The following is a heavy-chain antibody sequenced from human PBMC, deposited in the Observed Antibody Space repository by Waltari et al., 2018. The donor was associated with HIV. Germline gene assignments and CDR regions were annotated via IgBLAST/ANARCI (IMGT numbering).Heavy chain of an antibody. V-gene: IGHV1-2*06. D-gene: IGHD1-26*01. J-gene: IGHJ4*02. Sequence: VQSASEVRARGASVTPPCHTTGNTFPTYFINWFRQAPGQGLEWLGRINPGSGDTTYSQTFQSRVTMTRDTSSASAYMELTRLTSADTAMYFCARGEDVSLTHLPPGFRLQFWGQGSLVSVSS. CDR3: ARGEDVSLTHLPPGFRLQF. CDR2: INPGSGDT. CDR1: GNTFPTYF.